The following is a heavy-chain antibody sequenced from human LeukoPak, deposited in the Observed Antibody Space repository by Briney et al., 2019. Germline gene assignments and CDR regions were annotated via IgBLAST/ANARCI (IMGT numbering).Heavy chain of an antibody. D-gene: IGHD6-13*01. CDR2: INPSGGST. V-gene: IGHV1-46*01. CDR1: GYTFTSYY. CDR3: AKEVRIAAAGFFDY. Sequence: ASVKVSCKASGYTFTSYYMHWVRQAPGQGLEWMGIINPSGGSTNYAQKFRGRVTMTRDTSTSTVYMELSSLRSEDTAVYYCAKEVRIAAAGFFDYWGQGTLVTISS. J-gene: IGHJ4*02.